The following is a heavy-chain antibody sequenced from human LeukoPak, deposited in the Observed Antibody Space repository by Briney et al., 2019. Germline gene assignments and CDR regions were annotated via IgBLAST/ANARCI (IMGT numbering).Heavy chain of an antibody. CDR2: IYDSGST. J-gene: IGHJ4*02. CDR1: GGSISSYY. V-gene: IGHV4-59*01. D-gene: IGHD3-22*01. Sequence: SETLSLTCTVSGGSISSYYWSWIRQPPGKGLEWIGNIYDSGSTNYNPSLKSRVTISVDTSKNQCSLKLSSVTAADTAVYYCTIQSISGYSLSYFDYWGQGTLVNVSS. CDR3: TIQSISGYSLSYFDY.